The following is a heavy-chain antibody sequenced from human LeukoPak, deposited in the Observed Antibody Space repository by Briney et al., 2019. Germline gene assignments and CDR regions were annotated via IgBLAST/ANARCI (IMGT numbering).Heavy chain of an antibody. D-gene: IGHD4-23*01. CDR1: GFTFTTYT. CDR3: ARGSHGGNFEEY. V-gene: IGHV3-21*01. Sequence: GGSLRLSCAASGFTFTTYTMNWVRQAPGKGLEWVSSISSSDGYIYYADSVKGRFTISRDNDKNSLYLQMNSLRAEDTAVYYCARGSHGGNFEEYWGQGTLVTVSS. CDR2: ISSSDGYI. J-gene: IGHJ4*02.